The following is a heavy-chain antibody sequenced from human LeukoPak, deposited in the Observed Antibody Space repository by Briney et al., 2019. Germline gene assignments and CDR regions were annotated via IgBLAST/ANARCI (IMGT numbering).Heavy chain of an antibody. Sequence: SETLSLTCAVYGGSFSGYYWSWIRQPPGKGLEWIGEINHSGSTNYNPSLKSRVTISVDTSKNQFSLKLSSVTAADTAVYYCARGDFTSWIQLWMNADAFDIWGQGTMVTVSS. CDR1: GGSFSGYY. J-gene: IGHJ3*02. CDR2: INHSGST. V-gene: IGHV4-34*01. CDR3: ARGDFTSWIQLWMNADAFDI. D-gene: IGHD5-18*01.